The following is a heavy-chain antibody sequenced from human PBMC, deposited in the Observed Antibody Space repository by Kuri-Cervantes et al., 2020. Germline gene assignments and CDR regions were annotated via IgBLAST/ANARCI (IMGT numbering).Heavy chain of an antibody. Sequence: SETLSLTCAVSGGSISSGGYSWSWIRQPPGKGLEWIGYINHSGSTNYDPSLKSRVTISIDTSKNQFSLKLSSVTAADTAVYYCARATDGVDYWDQGTLVTVSS. J-gene: IGHJ4*02. V-gene: IGHV4-30-2*01. D-gene: IGHD3-10*01. CDR3: ARATDGVDY. CDR2: INHSGST. CDR1: GGSISSGGYS.